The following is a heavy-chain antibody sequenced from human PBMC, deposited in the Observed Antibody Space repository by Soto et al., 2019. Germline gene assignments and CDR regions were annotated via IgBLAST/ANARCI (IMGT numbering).Heavy chain of an antibody. V-gene: IGHV3-23*01. D-gene: IGHD3-9*01. CDR1: GFTFSNYA. CDR3: AKGRRDDVLTGFYLTYFDY. CDR2: ISGSGDRT. J-gene: IGHJ4*02. Sequence: EVQLLESGGGLVQPGGSLRLSCAASGFTFSNYAMSWVRQAPGKGLKWVSSISGSGDRTFSADSLKGRFAISRDNSRNMLFLQISSLRPDDTAVYYCAKGRRDDVLTGFYLTYFDYWGQGTQVTVPS.